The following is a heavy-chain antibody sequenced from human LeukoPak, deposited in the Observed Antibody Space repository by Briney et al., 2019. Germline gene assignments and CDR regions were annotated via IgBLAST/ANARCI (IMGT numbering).Heavy chain of an antibody. CDR1: GFTFSSYG. D-gene: IGHD3-3*01. CDR3: AKDARRFLGCYYYMDV. Sequence: PGGSLRLSCAASGFTFSSYGMHWVRQAPGKGLEWVAFIRYDGSNKYYADSVKGRFTISRDNSKNTLYLQMNSLRAEDTAVYYCAKDARRFLGCYYYMDVWGKGTTVTVSS. CDR2: IRYDGSNK. V-gene: IGHV3-30*02. J-gene: IGHJ6*03.